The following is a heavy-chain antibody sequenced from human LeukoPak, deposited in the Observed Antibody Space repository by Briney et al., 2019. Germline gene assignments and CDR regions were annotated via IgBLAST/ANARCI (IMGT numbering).Heavy chain of an antibody. CDR3: ARGEYSNYGKGFDP. D-gene: IGHD4-11*01. J-gene: IGHJ5*02. Sequence: PGGSLRLSCAASGFTVSSNYMSWVRQAPGKGLEWVSVIYSGGSTYYADSVKGRFTISRDNSKNTLYLQMNSLRAEDTAVYYCARGEYSNYGKGFDPWGQGTLVTVSS. CDR2: IYSGGST. CDR1: GFTVSSNY. V-gene: IGHV3-53*01.